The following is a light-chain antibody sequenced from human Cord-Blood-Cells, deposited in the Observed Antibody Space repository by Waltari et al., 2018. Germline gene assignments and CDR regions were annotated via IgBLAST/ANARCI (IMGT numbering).Light chain of an antibody. V-gene: IGLV2-14*01. Sequence: QSALTQPASVSGSPGQSITISCTGTSSDVGGYNYVSWSQQHPGKAPKLMIYDVSNRPSGVSNRFSCSKSGNTASLTISGLQAEDEADYYCSSYTSSSTWVFGGGTKLTVL. CDR1: SSDVGGYNY. CDR3: SSYTSSSTWV. J-gene: IGLJ3*02. CDR2: DVS.